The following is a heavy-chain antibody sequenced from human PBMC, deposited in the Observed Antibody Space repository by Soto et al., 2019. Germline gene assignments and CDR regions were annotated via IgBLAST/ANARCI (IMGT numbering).Heavy chain of an antibody. CDR3: AGRLLVYYYYGMDV. CDR2: IIPIFGTA. J-gene: IGHJ6*02. Sequence: SVKVSCKASGGTFSSYAISWVRQAPGQGLEWMGGIIPIFGTANYAQKFQGRVTITADESTSTAYMELSSLRSEDTAVYYCAGRLLVYYYYGMDVWGQGTTVTVSS. CDR1: GGTFSSYA. D-gene: IGHD2-21*02. V-gene: IGHV1-69*13.